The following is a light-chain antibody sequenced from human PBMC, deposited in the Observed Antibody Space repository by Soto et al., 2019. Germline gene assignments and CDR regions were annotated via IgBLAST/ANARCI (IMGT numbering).Light chain of an antibody. V-gene: IGLV2-23*01. CDR1: SCDVGSYNL. CDR3: CSYAGSSRV. Sequence: QSVLTQPASVSGSPGQSITISCTGTSCDVGSYNLVSWYQQHPGKAPKLMIYEGSKRPSGVSNRFSGSKSGNTASLTISGLQAEDEADYYCCSYAGSSRVFGGGTKLTVL. CDR2: EGS. J-gene: IGLJ3*02.